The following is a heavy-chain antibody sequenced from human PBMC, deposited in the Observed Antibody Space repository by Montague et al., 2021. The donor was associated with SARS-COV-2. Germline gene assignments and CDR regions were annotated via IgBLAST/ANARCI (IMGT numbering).Heavy chain of an antibody. V-gene: IGHV4-4*07. CDR3: ARGDHPQSASWYFFDS. D-gene: IGHD6-13*01. J-gene: IGHJ4*02. CDR2: IYSSGNA. CDR1: GYSISCYY. Sequence: SETLSLTCTVSGYSISCYYWRCLLQHAAKRLLWIGRIYSSGNANYSPPLHSRVTMSVDTSQNHFSLKLNSLTAADTAVYYCARGDHPQSASWYFFDSWGQGALVTVSS.